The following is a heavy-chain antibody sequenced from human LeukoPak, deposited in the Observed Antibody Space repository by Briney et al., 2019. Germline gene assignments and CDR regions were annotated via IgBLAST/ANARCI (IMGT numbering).Heavy chain of an antibody. V-gene: IGHV3-23*01. CDR2: ISGSGGST. J-gene: IGHJ4*02. Sequence: GGPLRLSCAASGFTFSSYAMSWVRQAPGKGLEWVSAISGSGGSTYYADSVKGRFTISRDNSKNTLYLQMISLRAEDTAVYYCAKVGLSASPSSGFDYWGQGTLVTVSS. CDR1: GFTFSSYA. CDR3: AKVGLSASPSSGFDY. D-gene: IGHD3-22*01.